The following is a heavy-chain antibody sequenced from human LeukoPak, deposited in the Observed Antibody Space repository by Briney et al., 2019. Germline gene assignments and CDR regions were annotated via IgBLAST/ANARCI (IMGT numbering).Heavy chain of an antibody. V-gene: IGHV1-2*02. D-gene: IGHD6-13*01. CDR3: ARGLPYSTSPSQFDY. Sequence: GASVKVSCKASGYSFTDYYIQWVRQAPGQGLEWMAWINPNSGATNYAQKFQGRVTMTRDTSITTAYMELSRLRSDDTAIYYCARGLPYSTSPSQFDYWGQGTLVTVSS. J-gene: IGHJ4*02. CDR2: INPNSGAT. CDR1: GYSFTDYY.